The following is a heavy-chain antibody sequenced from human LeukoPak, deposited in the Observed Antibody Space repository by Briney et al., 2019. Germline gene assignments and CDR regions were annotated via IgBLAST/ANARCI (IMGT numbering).Heavy chain of an antibody. J-gene: IGHJ6*02. V-gene: IGHV3-7*01. CDR2: IKQDGSEK. CDR1: GFTFSSYW. Sequence: PGGSLRLSCAASGFTFSSYWMSWVRQAPGKGLEWVANIKQDGSEKYYVDSVKGRFTISRDNAKNSLYLQMNSLRAEDTAVYYCARDRDPQDYYYYGMDVWGQGTTVTVSS. CDR3: ARDRDPQDYYYYGMDV.